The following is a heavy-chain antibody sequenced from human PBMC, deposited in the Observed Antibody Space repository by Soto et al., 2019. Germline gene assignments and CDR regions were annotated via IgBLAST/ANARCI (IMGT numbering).Heavy chain of an antibody. V-gene: IGHV3-48*03. CDR3: GRSGSALIDY. D-gene: IGHD3-3*01. Sequence: ESGGGLVQPGGSLRLSCAASGFTFSSYEMNWVRQAPGKGLEWVSYISSSGSTIYYADSVKGRFTISRDNAKNSLYLQMNSLRAEDTAVYYCGRSGSALIDYWGQGTLVTVSS. J-gene: IGHJ4*02. CDR2: ISSSGSTI. CDR1: GFTFSSYE.